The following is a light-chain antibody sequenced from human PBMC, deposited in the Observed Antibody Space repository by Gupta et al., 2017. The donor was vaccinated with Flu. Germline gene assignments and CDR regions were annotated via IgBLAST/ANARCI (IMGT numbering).Light chain of an antibody. J-gene: IGKJ1*01. CDR2: KAS. Sequence: VGDRVTITGRARQSISSRLTWYQQKPGKAPKLLIYKASSLESGVPSRFSGSGSGTEFTLIISSLQPDDFATYYCQQSDTYWTFGQGTKVEIK. V-gene: IGKV1-5*03. CDR1: QSISSR. CDR3: QQSDTYWT.